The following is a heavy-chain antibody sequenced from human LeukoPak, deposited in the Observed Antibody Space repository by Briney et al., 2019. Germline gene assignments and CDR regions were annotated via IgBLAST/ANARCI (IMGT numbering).Heavy chain of an antibody. J-gene: IGHJ4*02. Sequence: ASVKVSCKASGYTFTSYYMHWVRQAPGQGLEWMGWISGYNGNTNYAQNLQGRVTMTTDTSTSTAYMELRSLRSDDTAVYYCARDRTHSSIAAPRCFGYWGQGTLVTVSS. CDR2: ISGYNGNT. V-gene: IGHV1-18*04. CDR3: ARDRTHSSIAAPRCFGY. CDR1: GYTFTSYY. D-gene: IGHD6-6*01.